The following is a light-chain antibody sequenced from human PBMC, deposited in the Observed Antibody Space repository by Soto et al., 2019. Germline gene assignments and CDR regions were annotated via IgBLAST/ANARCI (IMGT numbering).Light chain of an antibody. CDR1: QGISTY. Sequence: AIRMTQSPSSISASTGDRITITCRASQGISTYLAWYQQKPGKAPKLLIYTASTLQSGVPSRFSGSGSGTDFTLTISCLQSEDFATYYCQQSYSYPWTFGQGTKVEI. J-gene: IGKJ1*01. CDR3: QQSYSYPWT. V-gene: IGKV1-8*01. CDR2: TAS.